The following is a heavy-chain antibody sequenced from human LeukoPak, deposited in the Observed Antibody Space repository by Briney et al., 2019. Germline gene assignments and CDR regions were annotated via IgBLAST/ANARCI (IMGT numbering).Heavy chain of an antibody. J-gene: IGHJ4*02. CDR2: ISSSSSYK. D-gene: IGHD3-22*01. V-gene: IGHV3-21*01. CDR1: GFTFSTYS. CDR3: ARDSYYYDSSGPQG. Sequence: KPGRSLRLSCAASGFTFSTYSMNWVRQAPGKGLEWVSSISSSSSYKYYADSVKGRFTISRDNANNSLYLQMNSLRAEDTAVYYCARDSYYYDSSGPQGWGQGTLVTVSS.